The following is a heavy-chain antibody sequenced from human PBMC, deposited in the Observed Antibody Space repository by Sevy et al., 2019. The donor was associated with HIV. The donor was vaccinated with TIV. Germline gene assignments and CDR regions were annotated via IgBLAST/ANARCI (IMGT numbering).Heavy chain of an antibody. J-gene: IGHJ4*02. D-gene: IGHD2-8*01. V-gene: IGHV3-33*01. Sequence: GGSLRLSCAASGFAPSTYGMHWVRQAPGKGLEWVAVIGYDGSNKYYADSVKGRCSISRDNSRNTLFLQMDSLRAEDTAVYYCARDPRMYGDYLLAYFDYWGQGTLVTVSS. CDR2: IGYDGSNK. CDR3: ARDPRMYGDYLLAYFDY. CDR1: GFAPSTYG.